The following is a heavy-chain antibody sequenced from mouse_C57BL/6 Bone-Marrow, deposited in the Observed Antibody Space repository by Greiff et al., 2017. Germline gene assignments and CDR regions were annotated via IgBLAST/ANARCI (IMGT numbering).Heavy chain of an antibody. D-gene: IGHD2-1*01. V-gene: IGHV1-15*01. Sequence: QVQLQQSGAELVRPGASVTLSCKASGYTFTDYEMHWVKQRPVNGLEWIGAIDPETGGTAYNQKFKGKAILTADKSSSPAYMELRSLTSEDSAVYYCTTGGCGNYVYWDFDVWGTGTTVTVSS. CDR3: TTGGCGNYVYWDFDV. CDR1: GYTFTDYE. CDR2: IDPETGGT. J-gene: IGHJ1*03.